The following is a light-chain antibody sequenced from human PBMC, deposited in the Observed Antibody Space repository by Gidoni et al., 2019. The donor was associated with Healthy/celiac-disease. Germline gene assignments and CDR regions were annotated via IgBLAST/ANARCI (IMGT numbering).Light chain of an antibody. CDR2: DAS. CDR3: QQYNSYPYT. J-gene: IGKJ2*01. Sequence: DIQMTQSPSTLSASVGDRVTITCRASQSISSWLAWYQQKPGKAPKFLTYDASSWDSGVPSRFSGSGSGTEFTLTISSLQPDDFATYYCQQYNSYPYTFGQGTKLEIK. V-gene: IGKV1-5*01. CDR1: QSISSW.